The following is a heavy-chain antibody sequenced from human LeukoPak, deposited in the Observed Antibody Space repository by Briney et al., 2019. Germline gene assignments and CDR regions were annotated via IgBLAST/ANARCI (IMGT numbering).Heavy chain of an antibody. CDR1: GFAFSNYA. J-gene: IGHJ4*02. Sequence: GGSLRLSCTTSGFAFSNYAMNWVRQAPGKGPEWVSGISGFNTYYADSVKGRFTISRDNSKNTLYLQMNSLRAEDTAVYYCAKATVTRWGVVDYWGQGTLVTVSS. V-gene: IGHV3-23*01. CDR3: AKATVTRWGVVDY. D-gene: IGHD4-17*01. CDR2: ISGFNT.